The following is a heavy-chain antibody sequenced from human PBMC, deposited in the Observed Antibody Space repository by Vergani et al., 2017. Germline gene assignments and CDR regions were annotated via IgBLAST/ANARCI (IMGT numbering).Heavy chain of an antibody. J-gene: IGHJ6*02. CDR2: INPNSGGT. CDR1: GYTFTGYY. V-gene: IGHV1-2*02. CDR3: ASTGGYCSSTSCYDGYYYYYGMDV. Sequence: QVQLVQSGAEVKKPGASVKVSCKASGYTFTGYYMHWVRQAPGQGLEWMGWINPNSGGTNYAQKFQGRVTMTRDTSISTAYMELSRLRYDDTAVYYCASTGGYCSSTSCYDGYYYYYGMDVWGQGTTVTVSS. D-gene: IGHD2-2*01.